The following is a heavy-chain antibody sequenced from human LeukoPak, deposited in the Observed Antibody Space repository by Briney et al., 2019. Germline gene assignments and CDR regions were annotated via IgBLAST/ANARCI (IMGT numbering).Heavy chain of an antibody. Sequence: GGSLRLSCAASGFTFSSYGMSWVRQAPGKGLEWVSAISGSGGSTYYADSVKGRFTISRDNSKNTLYLQMNSLRAEDTAVYYCATGGYSSSWSYFDYWGQGTLVTVSS. CDR2: ISGSGGST. J-gene: IGHJ4*02. V-gene: IGHV3-23*01. CDR3: ATGGYSSSWSYFDY. D-gene: IGHD6-13*01. CDR1: GFTFSSYG.